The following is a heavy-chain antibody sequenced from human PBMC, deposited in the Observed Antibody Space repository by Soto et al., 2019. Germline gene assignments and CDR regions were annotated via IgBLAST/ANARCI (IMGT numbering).Heavy chain of an antibody. J-gene: IGHJ6*02. CDR2: ISGSGGST. D-gene: IGHD6-13*01. CDR1: GFTFSSYA. CDR3: AKDLYSSSWYPSPYYGMDV. Sequence: GGSLRLSCAASGFTFSSYAMSWVRQAPGKGLEWVSAISGSGGSTYYADSVKGRFTISRDNSKNTLYLQMNSLRAEDTAVYYCAKDLYSSSWYPSPYYGMDVWGQGTTVTVSS. V-gene: IGHV3-23*01.